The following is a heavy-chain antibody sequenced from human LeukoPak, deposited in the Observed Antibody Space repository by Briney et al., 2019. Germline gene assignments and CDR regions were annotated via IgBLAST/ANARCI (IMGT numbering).Heavy chain of an antibody. CDR1: GGTFSSYA. J-gene: IGHJ4*02. CDR2: IIPIFGTA. Sequence: SVKVSCKASGGTFSSYAISWVRQAPGQGLEWMGGIIPIFGTANYAQKFQGRVTITTDESTSTAYMELSSLRSEDTAVYYCATAYYDFWSGYPTLFDYWGQGTLVTVSA. V-gene: IGHV1-69*05. CDR3: ATAYYDFWSGYPTLFDY. D-gene: IGHD3-3*01.